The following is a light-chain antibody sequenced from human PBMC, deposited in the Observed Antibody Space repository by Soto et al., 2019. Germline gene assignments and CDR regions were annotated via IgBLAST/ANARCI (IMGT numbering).Light chain of an antibody. CDR2: RDN. J-gene: IGLJ2*01. CDR3: AAWDDSLRGVV. Sequence: QSVLTQAPSASGTPGQRVTISCSGGSSNIGSHFVDWYQQLPGTAPKLLIYRDNQRPSGVPDRFSGSKSGTSASLAISGLRSEDEADYYCAAWDDSLRGVVFGGGTKLTVL. CDR1: SSNIGSHF. V-gene: IGLV1-47*01.